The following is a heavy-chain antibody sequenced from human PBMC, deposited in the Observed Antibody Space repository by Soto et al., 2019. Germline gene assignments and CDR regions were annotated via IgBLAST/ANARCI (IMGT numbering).Heavy chain of an antibody. J-gene: IGHJ4*02. CDR2: INHSGST. V-gene: IGHV4-34*01. CDR3: ARDKIPGLFDY. D-gene: IGHD2-21*01. Sequence: SPALSSTCARYGGYVGGYYWTSFRQPPGTGLEWIGEINHSGSTNYNPSLKSRVTISVDTSKNQFSLKLTSVTAADTAVYYCARDKIPGLFDYWGQGTLVTVSS. CDR1: GGYVGGYY.